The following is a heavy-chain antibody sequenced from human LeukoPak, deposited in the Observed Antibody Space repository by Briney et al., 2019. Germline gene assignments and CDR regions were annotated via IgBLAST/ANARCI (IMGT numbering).Heavy chain of an antibody. J-gene: IGHJ4*02. Sequence: GGSLRLSCAASGFTFSSYSMNWVRQAPGKGLEWVSSLSTSSSYIYYADSVKGRFTISRDNAKNSLYLQMNSLRAEDTAVYYCARDSRWGFDYWGQGTLVTVSS. CDR2: LSTSSSYI. CDR3: ARDSRWGFDY. V-gene: IGHV3-21*01. CDR1: GFTFSSYS. D-gene: IGHD6-13*01.